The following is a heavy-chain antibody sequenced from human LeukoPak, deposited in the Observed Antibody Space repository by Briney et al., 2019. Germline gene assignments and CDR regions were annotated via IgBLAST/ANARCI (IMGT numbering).Heavy chain of an antibody. J-gene: IGHJ4*02. CDR1: GYTFTGWY. Sequence: ASVKVSCKASGYTFTGWYMHWVRQAPGQGLEWMGWIKSNSGGTYYVQKFQCRLTISRDTSITAVYMELSSLRSDDTAVYYCARCGSRNYYNFDYWGQGALVTVSA. CDR2: IKSNSGGT. D-gene: IGHD3-10*01. V-gene: IGHV1-2*02. CDR3: ARCGSRNYYNFDY.